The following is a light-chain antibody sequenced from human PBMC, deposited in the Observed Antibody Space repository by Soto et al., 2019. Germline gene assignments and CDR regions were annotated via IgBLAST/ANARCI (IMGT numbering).Light chain of an antibody. V-gene: IGKV3-11*01. CDR1: QSVSTY. J-gene: IGKJ2*01. CDR2: HAS. Sequence: EIVLTQSPATLSLSPGERATLSCRASQSVSTYVAWYQQKPGQDPRLVLYHASNRATGIPARFSGSGSETDFTLTISSLEPEDFAVYYCQQRDNRPYTFGQGTRLEI. CDR3: QQRDNRPYT.